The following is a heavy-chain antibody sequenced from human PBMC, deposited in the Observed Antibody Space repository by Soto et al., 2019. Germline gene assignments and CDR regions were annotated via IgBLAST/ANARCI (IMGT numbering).Heavy chain of an antibody. V-gene: IGHV1-18*01. CDR1: GYTFTSYG. CDR3: ARDRGKYSSSWYPPYYYYYGIDV. D-gene: IGHD6-13*01. Sequence: ASVKVSCKASGYTFTSYGISWVRQAPGQGLEWMGWISAYNGNTNYAQKLQGRVTMTTDTSTSTAYMELRSLRSDDTAVYYCARDRGKYSSSWYPPYYYYYGIDVWGQGTTVTVSS. J-gene: IGHJ6*02. CDR2: ISAYNGNT.